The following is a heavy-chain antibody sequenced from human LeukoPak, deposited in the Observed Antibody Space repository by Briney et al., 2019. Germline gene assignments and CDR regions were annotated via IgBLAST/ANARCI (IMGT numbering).Heavy chain of an antibody. J-gene: IGHJ4*02. CDR3: ARESDKHYDFWSGYLALDY. V-gene: IGHV3-48*01. CDR1: GFTFSSYS. D-gene: IGHD3-3*01. CDR2: ISSSSSTI. Sequence: GGSLRLSCAASGFTFSSYSMNWVRQAPGKGLEWVSYISSSSSTIYYADSVKGRFTISRDNAKNSLYLQMNSLRVEDTAVYYCARESDKHYDFWSGYLALDYWGQGTLVTVSS.